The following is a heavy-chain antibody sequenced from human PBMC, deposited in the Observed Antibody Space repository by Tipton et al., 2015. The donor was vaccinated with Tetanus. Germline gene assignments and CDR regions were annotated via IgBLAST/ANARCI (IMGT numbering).Heavy chain of an antibody. CDR3: ARDCSGGSCYMGVVDS. D-gene: IGHD2-15*01. CDR1: GGSFRGYS. CDR2: INHSGKP. V-gene: IGHV4-34*01. Sequence: TLSLTCAVSGGSFRGYSWSWVRQPPGKGLEWIGEINHSGKPTYNPSLKSRVTMSLDTSTPPFSLSLSSVTAADTAVYYCARDCSGGSCYMGVVDSWGQGTLVTVSS. J-gene: IGHJ4*02.